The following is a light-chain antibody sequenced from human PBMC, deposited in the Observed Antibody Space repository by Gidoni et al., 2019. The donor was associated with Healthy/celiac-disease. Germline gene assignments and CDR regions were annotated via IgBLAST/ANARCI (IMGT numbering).Light chain of an antibody. Sequence: DIQMTQSPSTLSASVGDRVTITCLASQSISSWLAWYQQKPGKDPKLLIYDASSLESGVPSRFSGSGSGTEFTLTISSMQPDDVATYYCQQYNSYSYTFXQXTKLEIK. CDR2: DAS. J-gene: IGKJ2*01. CDR3: QQYNSYSYT. CDR1: QSISSW. V-gene: IGKV1-5*01.